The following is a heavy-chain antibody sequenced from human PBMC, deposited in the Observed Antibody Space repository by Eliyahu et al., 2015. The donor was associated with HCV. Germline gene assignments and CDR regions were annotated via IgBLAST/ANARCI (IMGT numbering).Heavy chain of an antibody. V-gene: IGHV4-31*03. CDR1: GGSISSGGYY. Sequence: QVQLQESGPGLVKPSQTLSLTCTVSGGSISSGGYYWSWIRQHPGKGLEWIGYIYYSGGTYYNPSLKSRLTISVDTSKNQFSLKLTSVTAADTAVYYCARDGGILGVDYWGQGTLVTVSS. CDR3: ARDGGILGVDY. D-gene: IGHD1-14*01. J-gene: IGHJ4*02. CDR2: IYYSGGT.